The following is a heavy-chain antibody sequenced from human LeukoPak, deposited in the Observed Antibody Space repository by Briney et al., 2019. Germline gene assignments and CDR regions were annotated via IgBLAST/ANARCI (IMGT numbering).Heavy chain of an antibody. CDR2: IYHSGST. CDR1: GYSISSGYF. CDR3: ARTLYSSGWCPFDY. J-gene: IGHJ4*02. V-gene: IGHV4-38-2*02. Sequence: SETLSLTCTVSGYSISSGYFWGWVRQPPGKGLEWIGNIYHSGSTYYNPSLKSRDTISVDTSKNQFSLKLSSVTAADTAVYYCARTLYSSGWCPFDYWGQGALVTVSS. D-gene: IGHD6-19*01.